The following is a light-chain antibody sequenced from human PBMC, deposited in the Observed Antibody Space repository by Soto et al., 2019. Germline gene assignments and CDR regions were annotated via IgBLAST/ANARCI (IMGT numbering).Light chain of an antibody. J-gene: IGKJ4*01. CDR3: QQRKT. Sequence: ELVLTQSPATLSLSPGERATLSCRASQIVSSSLAWYQQKPGQAPRLLISDASNRATGVPARFSGSGSGTDFTLTISSLEPADFAVYYCQQRKTFGGGTKVEIK. CDR2: DAS. V-gene: IGKV3-11*01. CDR1: QIVSSS.